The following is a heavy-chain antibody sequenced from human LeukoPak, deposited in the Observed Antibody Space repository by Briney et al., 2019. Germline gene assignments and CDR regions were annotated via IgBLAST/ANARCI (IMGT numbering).Heavy chain of an antibody. J-gene: IGHJ4*02. Sequence: GASVKVSCKVSEYTLTQLSMHWVRQTPGKGLEWMGGFDHEHGTTIYAQKFQGRVTMTEDTSTDTGYLELSSLTSEDTAVYYCTSPPSLSSGWFFRYWGQGTLDTVS. CDR1: EYTLTQLS. CDR2: FDHEHGTT. D-gene: IGHD6-19*01. V-gene: IGHV1-24*01. CDR3: TSPPSLSSGWFFRY.